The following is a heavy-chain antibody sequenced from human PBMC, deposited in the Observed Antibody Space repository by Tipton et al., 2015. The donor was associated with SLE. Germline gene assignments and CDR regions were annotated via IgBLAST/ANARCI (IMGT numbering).Heavy chain of an antibody. Sequence: SLRLSCAASGFTFSSYAMSWVRQAPGKGLEWVSAISGSGGSTYYADSVKGRFTISRDNSKNTLYLQMNSLRAEDTALYHCARDAGATVTPYYFDYWGQGTLVTVSS. CDR2: ISGSGGST. V-gene: IGHV3-23*01. D-gene: IGHD4-17*01. J-gene: IGHJ4*02. CDR1: GFTFSSYA. CDR3: ARDAGATVTPYYFDY.